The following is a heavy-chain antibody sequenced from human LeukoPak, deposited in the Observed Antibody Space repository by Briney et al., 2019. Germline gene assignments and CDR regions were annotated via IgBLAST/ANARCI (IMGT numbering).Heavy chain of an antibody. CDR1: GFTFSSYE. D-gene: IGHD4-23*01. J-gene: IGHJ4*02. V-gene: IGHV3-48*03. CDR2: ISSSGSTI. Sequence: GGSLRLSCAASGFTFSSYEMNWVRQAPGKGLEWVSYISSSGSTIYYADSVKGRFTISRDNAKSSLYLQMNSLRAEDTAVYYCARGDTTVVYYFDYWGQGTLVTVSS. CDR3: ARGDTTVVYYFDY.